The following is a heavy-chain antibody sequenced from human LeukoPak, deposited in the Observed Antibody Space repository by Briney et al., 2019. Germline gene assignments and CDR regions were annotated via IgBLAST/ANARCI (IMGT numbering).Heavy chain of an antibody. J-gene: IGHJ6*03. D-gene: IGHD1-26*01. V-gene: IGHV4-61*02. Sequence: KSSETLSLTCTVSGGSISSGSNYWSWIRQPAGKRLEWIGRTYTSGSTNYNPSLKSRVTISLDTSKNQFSLKLSSVTAADTAVYYSARGSYDDYYYYMDVWGKGTTVTIS. CDR2: TYTSGST. CDR1: GGSISSGSNY. CDR3: ARGSYDDYYYYMDV.